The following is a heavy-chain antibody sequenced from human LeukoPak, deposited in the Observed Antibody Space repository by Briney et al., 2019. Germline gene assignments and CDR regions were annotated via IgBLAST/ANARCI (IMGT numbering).Heavy chain of an antibody. CDR3: TRDPVLRGDYYYGMDV. CDR1: GFTFGDYA. Sequence: GRSLRLSCTASGFTFGDYAMSWFRQAPGKGLEGVGFIRSKAYGGTTEYAASVKGRFTISRDDSKSIAYLQMNSLKTEDTAVYYCTRDPVLRGDYYYGMDVWGQGTTVTVSS. V-gene: IGHV3-49*03. J-gene: IGHJ6*02. CDR2: IRSKAYGGTT. D-gene: IGHD3-10*01.